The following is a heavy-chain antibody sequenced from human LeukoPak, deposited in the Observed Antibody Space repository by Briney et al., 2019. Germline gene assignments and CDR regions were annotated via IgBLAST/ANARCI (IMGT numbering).Heavy chain of an antibody. V-gene: IGHV3-7*03. J-gene: IGHJ4*02. CDR1: GFTFSSYW. CDR2: IKQDGSEK. CDR3: ARDAWAYEWLRLRGGAAGY. D-gene: IGHD5-12*01. Sequence: GGSLRLSCAASGFTFSSYWMSWVRQAPGKGLEWVANIKQDGSEKYYVDSVKGRFTISRDNAKNSLYLQMNSPRAEDTAVYYCARDAWAYEWLRLRGGAAGYWGQGTLVTVSS.